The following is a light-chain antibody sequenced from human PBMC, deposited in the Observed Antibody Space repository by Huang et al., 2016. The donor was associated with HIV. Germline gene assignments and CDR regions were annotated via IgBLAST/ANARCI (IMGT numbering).Light chain of an antibody. CDR3: MQGALWPPVT. J-gene: IGKJ2*01. Sequence: DVVMTQSPLSLSVSLGQSASISCKCIKSPVLRDGDAYLHWLHQRPGQSPRSLIYKVAKRDSGVPDRVSGSGAGTNFILKINRVEAEDVGIYYCMQGALWPPVTFGQGTNLENK. CDR1: KSPVLRDGDAY. CDR2: KVA. V-gene: IGKV2-30*02.